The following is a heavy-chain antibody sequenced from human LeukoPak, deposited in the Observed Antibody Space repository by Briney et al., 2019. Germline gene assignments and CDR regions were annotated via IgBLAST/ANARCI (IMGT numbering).Heavy chain of an antibody. J-gene: IGHJ4*02. CDR3: ATDAIAVAGLFDY. Sequence: ASVKVSCKVSGYTLTELSMHWVRQAPGKRLEWMGGFDPEDGETIYAQKFQGRVTMTEDTSTDTAYMELSSLRSEDTAVYYCATDAIAVAGLFDYWGQGTLVTVSS. CDR1: GYTLTELS. V-gene: IGHV1-24*01. CDR2: FDPEDGET. D-gene: IGHD6-19*01.